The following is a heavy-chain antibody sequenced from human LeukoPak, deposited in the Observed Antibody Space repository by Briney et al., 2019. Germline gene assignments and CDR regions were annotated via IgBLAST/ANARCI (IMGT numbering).Heavy chain of an antibody. V-gene: IGHV4-30-2*01. J-gene: IGHJ5*02. CDR3: ASITYYYDSSGYYRWFDP. D-gene: IGHD3-22*01. CDR1: GGSLNSGGYY. CDR2: IYHSGGT. Sequence: SQTLSLTCTVSGGSLNSGGYYWSWIRQPPGKGLEGIGYIYHSGGTYYNPSLKSRVTISVDRSKNQFSLKLSSVTAADTAVYYCASITYYYDSSGYYRWFDPWGQGTLVTVSS.